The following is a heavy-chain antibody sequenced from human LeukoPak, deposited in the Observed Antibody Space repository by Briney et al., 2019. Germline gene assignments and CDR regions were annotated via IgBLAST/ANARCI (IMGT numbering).Heavy chain of an antibody. D-gene: IGHD6-13*01. V-gene: IGHV4-59*01. CDR3: ASAIAAAGTGYYYYGMDV. Sequence: PSETLSLTCAVYGGSFSGYYWSWIRQPPGKGLEWIGYIYYSGSTNYNPSLKSRVTISVDTSKNQFSLKLSSVTAADTAVYYCASAIAAAGTGYYYYGMDVWGQGTTVTVSS. CDR1: GGSFSGYY. CDR2: IYYSGST. J-gene: IGHJ6*02.